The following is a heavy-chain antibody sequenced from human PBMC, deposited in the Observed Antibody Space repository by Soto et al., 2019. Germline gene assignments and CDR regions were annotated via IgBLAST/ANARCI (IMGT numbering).Heavy chain of an antibody. CDR2: ISGSGGST. Sequence: EVQLLESGGGLVQPGGSLRLSCAASGFTFSSYAMSWVRHAPGKGLEWVSAISGSGGSTYYADSVKGRFTISRDNSKNTLYLQMNSLRAEDTAVYYCASAAREYYYYGMDVWGQGTTVTVSS. V-gene: IGHV3-23*01. CDR3: ASAAREYYYYGMDV. J-gene: IGHJ6*02. CDR1: GFTFSSYA.